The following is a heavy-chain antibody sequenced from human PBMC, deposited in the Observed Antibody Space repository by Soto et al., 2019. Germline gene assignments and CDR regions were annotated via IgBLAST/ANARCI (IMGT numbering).Heavy chain of an antibody. CDR1: GDSISSAYF. V-gene: IGHV4-38-2*02. Sequence: SGTLSLTCAVSGDSISSAYFWAWIRQPPGKGLEWIGSIYHSGTTYYNPSFNSRVTISVDTSKNQFSLKLSSVTAADTAVYYCARDNRGGVINPDEYYYYGMDVWGQGTTVTVSS. CDR3: ARDNRGGVINPDEYYYYGMDV. CDR2: IYHSGTT. J-gene: IGHJ6*02. D-gene: IGHD3-16*02.